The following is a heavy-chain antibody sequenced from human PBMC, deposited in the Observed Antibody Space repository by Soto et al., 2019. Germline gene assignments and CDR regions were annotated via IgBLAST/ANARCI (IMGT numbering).Heavy chain of an antibody. Sequence: QVQLVQSGAEVKKPGSSVKVSCKASGGTVSSYAISWVRQAPGQGLEWMGGIIPIFGTANYAQKFQGRVTITADESTSTAYMELSSLRSEDTAVYYCARVSRDYDILTGYYYFNWFDPWGQGTLVTVSS. CDR2: IIPIFGTA. D-gene: IGHD3-9*01. CDR3: ARVSRDYDILTGYYYFNWFDP. CDR1: GGTVSSYA. J-gene: IGHJ5*02. V-gene: IGHV1-69*01.